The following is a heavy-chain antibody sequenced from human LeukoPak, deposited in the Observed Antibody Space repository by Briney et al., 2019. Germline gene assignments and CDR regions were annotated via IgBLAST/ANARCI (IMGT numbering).Heavy chain of an antibody. D-gene: IGHD3-22*01. CDR2: IRYDGNNK. CDR1: GFPFSDYV. Sequence: QPGGSLRLSCAASGFPFSDYVMHWVRQAPGKGLEWVAVIRYDGNNKYYADSVKGRFTISRDNAKNSLYLQMNSLRAEDTAVYYCARVAWFVDDSSGYRYFDYWGQGTLVTVSS. CDR3: ARVAWFVDDSSGYRYFDY. J-gene: IGHJ4*02. V-gene: IGHV3-33*01.